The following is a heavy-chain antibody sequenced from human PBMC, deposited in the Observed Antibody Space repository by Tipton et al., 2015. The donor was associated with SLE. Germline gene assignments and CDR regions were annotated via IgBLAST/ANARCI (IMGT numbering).Heavy chain of an antibody. CDR2: VHSSGST. D-gene: IGHD2-15*01. CDR1: GVSISSHY. Sequence: LRLSCSVSGVSISSHYWSWIRQPAGRGLEWIGRVHSSGSTSYSPSLKSRVSMSVDTSKKQFSLTLSSVTTADTAVYYCARVHCSAGNCYWFDPWGQGTLVTVSS. J-gene: IGHJ5*02. V-gene: IGHV4-4*07. CDR3: ARVHCSAGNCYWFDP.